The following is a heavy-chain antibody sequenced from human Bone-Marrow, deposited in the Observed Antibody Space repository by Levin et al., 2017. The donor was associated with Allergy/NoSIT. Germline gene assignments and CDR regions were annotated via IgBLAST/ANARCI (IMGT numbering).Heavy chain of an antibody. CDR3: AKSRGGDSTYYYYYGMDV. CDR1: GGSISTSDHY. V-gene: IGHV4-39*01. D-gene: IGHD2-21*01. CDR2: IYYSGST. J-gene: IGHJ6*02. Sequence: SQTLSLTCTVSGGSISTSDHYWDWIRQPPGKGLEWIGNIYYSGSTYYNPSLKSRVTISVDTSKNQFSLKLSSVSAADTALYYCAKSRGGDSTYYYYYGMDVWGQGTTVTVSS.